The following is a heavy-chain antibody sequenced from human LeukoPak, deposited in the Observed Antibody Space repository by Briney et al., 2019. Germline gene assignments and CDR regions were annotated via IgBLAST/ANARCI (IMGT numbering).Heavy chain of an antibody. V-gene: IGHV3-7*04. CDR2: IKQDESRK. Sequence: GGSLRLSCAASGFTFSRHSMNWVRQAPGKGLEWVASIKQDESRKYYVDSVEGRFTISRDNAKNSLYLQLNSLRAEDTALYYCARDKDWASDYWGQGTLVTVSS. J-gene: IGHJ4*02. CDR1: GFTFSRHS. CDR3: ARDKDWASDY. D-gene: IGHD3/OR15-3a*01.